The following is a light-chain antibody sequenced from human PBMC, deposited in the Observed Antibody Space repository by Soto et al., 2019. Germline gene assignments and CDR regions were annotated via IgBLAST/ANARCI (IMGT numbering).Light chain of an antibody. CDR1: SVSVSTRYY. CDR3: VLDMGSGISV. CDR2: NTY. V-gene: IGLV8-61*01. J-gene: IGLJ2*01. Sequence: QTVVTQEPSFSVSPGGTVTLPCSLSSVSVSTRYYPSWYQQTPGQAPSTLIYNTYTRSTGVPDRFSASILGDKAGLTITGAQADDECDYYGVLDMGSGISVFGGGTKLTV.